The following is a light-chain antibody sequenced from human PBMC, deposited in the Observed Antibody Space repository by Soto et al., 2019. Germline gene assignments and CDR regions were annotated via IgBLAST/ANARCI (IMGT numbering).Light chain of an antibody. V-gene: IGKV3-20*01. CDR3: QQYGSLWFT. CDR2: GAS. Sequence: EIVLPQSPGTLSLSPGERATLSCRASQSFSSSYLAWYQQKPGQAPRLLIYGASSRATAIPDRCSGSGSGTDFTLTISRLEPEGFAVYYCQQYGSLWFTFGPGAKVDIK. CDR1: QSFSSSY. J-gene: IGKJ3*01.